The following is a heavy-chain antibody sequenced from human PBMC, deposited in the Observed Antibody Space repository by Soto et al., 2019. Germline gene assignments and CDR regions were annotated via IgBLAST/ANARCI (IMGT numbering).Heavy chain of an antibody. Sequence: PGGSLRLSCAASGFSFSDYYMSWIRQAPGKGLEWVSYISSSGSTIDYANSVKGRFAISRDNAKNSLYLQMNSLRAEDTAVYYCARYIPGVRYYGMDVWGQGTTVTVSS. CDR1: GFSFSDYY. V-gene: IGHV3-11*01. CDR3: ARYIPGVRYYGMDV. J-gene: IGHJ6*02. CDR2: ISSSGSTI. D-gene: IGHD2-2*01.